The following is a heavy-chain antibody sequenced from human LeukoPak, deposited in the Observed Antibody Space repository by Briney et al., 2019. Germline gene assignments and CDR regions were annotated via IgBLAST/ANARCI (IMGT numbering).Heavy chain of an antibody. J-gene: IGHJ4*02. Sequence: PSQTLSLTCTVSGGSISSGGYYWSWIHQHPGKGLGWIGYIYYSGNAYYNPSLKSRVSISVDTSKNQFSLKLRSVTAADTAVYYCAGGRDLLSGYYPAPGYWGQGTLVTVSS. CDR2: IYYSGNA. V-gene: IGHV4-31*02. CDR3: AGGRDLLSGYYPAPGY. CDR1: GGSISSGGYY. D-gene: IGHD3-3*01.